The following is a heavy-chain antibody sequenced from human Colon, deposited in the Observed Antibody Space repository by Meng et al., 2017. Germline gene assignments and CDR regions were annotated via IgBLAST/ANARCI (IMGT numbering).Heavy chain of an antibody. J-gene: IGHJ4*02. D-gene: IGHD4/OR15-4a*01. CDR3: ARPSTMAGGFDF. CDR1: GNSFTSYW. CDR2: IFPGKSNI. V-gene: IGHV5-51*01. Sequence: GGSLRLSCQTSGNSFTSYWIGWVRQEPGKGLEWMGIIFPGKSNIIYSPSVQGQVTISADNSISTAYLQWSSLKASDTAIYYCARPSTMAGGFDFWGQGTLVTVSS.